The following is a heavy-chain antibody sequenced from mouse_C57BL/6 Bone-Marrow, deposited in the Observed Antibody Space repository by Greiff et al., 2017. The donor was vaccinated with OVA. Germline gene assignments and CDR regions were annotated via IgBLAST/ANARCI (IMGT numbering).Heavy chain of an antibody. CDR3: ARSGNPAWFAY. J-gene: IGHJ3*01. Sequence: QVQLQQPGAELVKPGASVKLSCKASGYTFTSYWMQWVKQRPGQGLEWIGEIDPSDSYTNYNQKFKGKATLTVDTSSSTAYMQLSSLTSEDSAVYDCARSGNPAWFAYWGQGTLVTVSA. V-gene: IGHV1-50*01. D-gene: IGHD2-1*01. CDR1: GYTFTSYW. CDR2: IDPSDSYT.